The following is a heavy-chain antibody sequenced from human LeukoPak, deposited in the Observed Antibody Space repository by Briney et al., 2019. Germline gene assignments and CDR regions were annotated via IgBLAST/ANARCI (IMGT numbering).Heavy chain of an antibody. J-gene: IGHJ4*02. D-gene: IGHD3-22*01. CDR2: ISSDGSNE. CDR3: AIFGDTYYYDSSGVHY. Sequence: PGRSLRLSCAASGFTFSNYGMHWVRQAPGKGLEWVAVISSDGSNENYADSVKGRFTISRDNSKNTLYLQMNSLRAEDTAVYYCAIFGDTYYYDSSGVHYWGQGTLVTVSS. CDR1: GFTFSNYG. V-gene: IGHV3-30*03.